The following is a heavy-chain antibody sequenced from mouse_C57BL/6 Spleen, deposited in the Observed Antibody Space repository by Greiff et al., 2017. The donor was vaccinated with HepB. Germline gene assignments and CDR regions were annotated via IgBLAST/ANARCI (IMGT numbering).Heavy chain of an antibody. CDR2: IYPGGGYT. CDR1: GYTFTNYW. J-gene: IGHJ4*01. V-gene: IGHV1-63*01. CDR3: ARRSHYYAMDY. Sequence: VQLQQSGAELVRPGTSVKMSCKASGYTFTNYWIGWAKQRPGHGLEWIGDIYPGGGYTNYNEKFKGKATLTADKSSSTAYMQFSSLTSEDSAIYYCARRSHYYAMDYWGQGTSVTVSS.